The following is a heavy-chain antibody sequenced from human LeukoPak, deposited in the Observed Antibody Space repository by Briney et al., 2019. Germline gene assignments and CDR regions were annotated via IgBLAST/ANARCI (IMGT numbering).Heavy chain of an antibody. CDR3: AKGSSGWYEDY. J-gene: IGHJ4*02. V-gene: IGHV3-30*18. CDR2: ISYDGSNK. CDR1: GFTFSSYG. D-gene: IGHD6-19*01. Sequence: GGSLRLSCAASGFTFSSYGMQWVRQAPGKGLGWVAAISYDGSNKYYADSVKGRFTISRDNSKNTLYLQMNSLRAEDTAVYYCAKGSSGWYEDYWGQGTLVTVSS.